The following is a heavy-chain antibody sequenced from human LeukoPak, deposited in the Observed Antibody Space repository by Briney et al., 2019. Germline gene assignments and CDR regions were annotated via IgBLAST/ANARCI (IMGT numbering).Heavy chain of an antibody. J-gene: IGHJ4*02. Sequence: SVKVSCKACGGTFNNYAINWVRQAPGQGLEWMGRIIPILGVPDYAQRFQGRVTITADISTTTAYMELSSLRSEDTAVYYCARGRYYGSGTYYLDAAYWGQGTLVTVSS. CDR2: IIPILGVP. V-gene: IGHV1-69*04. CDR1: GGTFNNYA. CDR3: ARGRYYGSGTYYLDAAY. D-gene: IGHD3-10*01.